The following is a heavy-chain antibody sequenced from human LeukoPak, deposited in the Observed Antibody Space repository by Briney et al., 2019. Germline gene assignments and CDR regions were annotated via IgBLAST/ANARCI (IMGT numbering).Heavy chain of an antibody. CDR1: GFTLSSHD. D-gene: IGHD3-3*01. Sequence: GGSLRLSCAVSGFTLSSHDMHWVREVTGKGLEWGSVIDTSGDTYYPGSVKGRFTISRENAKNSLYLQMNSLRVEDTAVYYCARVEGKRYYDFYGMDVWGEGTTVTVSS. J-gene: IGHJ6*04. CDR2: IDTSGDT. V-gene: IGHV3-13*01. CDR3: ARVEGKRYYDFYGMDV.